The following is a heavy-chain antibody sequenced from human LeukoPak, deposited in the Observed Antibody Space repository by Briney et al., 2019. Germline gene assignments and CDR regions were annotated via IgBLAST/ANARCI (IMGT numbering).Heavy chain of an antibody. Sequence: GGSLRLSCAASGFTFSSYAMRWVRQAPGKGLEWVAVISYDGSNKYYADSVKGRFTISRDNSKNTLYLQMNSLRAEDTAVYYCASQPGAYVPAAMRLDYWGQGTLVTVSS. D-gene: IGHD2-2*01. V-gene: IGHV3-30*04. CDR1: GFTFSSYA. CDR2: ISYDGSNK. J-gene: IGHJ4*02. CDR3: ASQPGAYVPAAMRLDY.